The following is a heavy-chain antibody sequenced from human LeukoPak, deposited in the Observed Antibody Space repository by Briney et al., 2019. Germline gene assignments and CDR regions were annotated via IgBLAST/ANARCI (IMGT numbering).Heavy chain of an antibody. CDR1: GYSITSGYW. V-gene: IGHV4-38-2*02. J-gene: IGHJ4*02. CDR2: IYHSGST. Sequence: KPSETLSLTCSVSGYSITSGYWWAWVRQPPGKGLEWIGSIYHSGSTYYNSSLRSRVTMSVDTSKNKFSLKVSSVTAADTAVYYCARDWSGGDEGYLDYWGQGAVVTVSS. CDR3: ARDWSGGDEGYLDY. D-gene: IGHD3-3*01.